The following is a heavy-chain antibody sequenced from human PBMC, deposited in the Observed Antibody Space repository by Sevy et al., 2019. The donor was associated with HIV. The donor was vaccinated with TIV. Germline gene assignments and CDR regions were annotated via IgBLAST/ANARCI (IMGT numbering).Heavy chain of an antibody. D-gene: IGHD3-3*01. V-gene: IGHV3-15*01. CDR3: AAGVGTSDFDY. CDR2: IKSKTEGATS. J-gene: IGHJ4*01. Sequence: GGSLRLSCAASGFNFANAWMSWVRQAPGKGLEWVGRIKSKTEGATSEFAAPVKGRFVISRDDSRNTLYLQMDSLKIEDTGVYYCAAGVGTSDFDYWGHGILVTVSS. CDR1: GFNFANAW.